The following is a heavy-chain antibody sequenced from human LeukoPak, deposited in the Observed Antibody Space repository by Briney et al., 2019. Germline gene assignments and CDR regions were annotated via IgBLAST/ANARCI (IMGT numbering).Heavy chain of an antibody. J-gene: IGHJ4*02. V-gene: IGHV4-39*01. CDR3: ASYRDYYDSSGYYDY. CDR2: IYYSGST. D-gene: IGHD3-22*01. CDR1: GGSISSSSYY. Sequence: SETLSLTCTVSGGSISSSSYYWGWIRQPPGKGLEWIGSIYYSGSTYYNPSLKSRVTISVGTSKNQFSLKLSSVTAADTAVYYCASYRDYYDSSGYYDYWGQGTLVTVSS.